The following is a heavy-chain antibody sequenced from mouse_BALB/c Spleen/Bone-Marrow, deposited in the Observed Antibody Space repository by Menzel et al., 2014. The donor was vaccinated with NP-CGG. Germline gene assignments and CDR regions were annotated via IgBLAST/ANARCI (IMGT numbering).Heavy chain of an antibody. V-gene: IGHV3-5*02. CDR2: IYYSGTI. J-gene: IGHJ4*01. CDR3: ARSYYRYAMDY. Sequence: EVKLMESGPGLVKPSQTVSLTCTVTGISITTGNYRWSWIRQFPGNKLEWIGYIYYSGTITYNPSLTSRTTIARDTSXNQFFLEMNSLTAEDTATYYCARSYYRYAMDYWGQGTSVTVSS. D-gene: IGHD2-14*01. CDR1: GISITTGNYR.